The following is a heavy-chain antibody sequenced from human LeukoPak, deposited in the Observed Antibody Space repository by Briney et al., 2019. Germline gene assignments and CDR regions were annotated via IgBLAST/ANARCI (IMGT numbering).Heavy chain of an antibody. D-gene: IGHD2-2*02. CDR3: AKAGCSSARCYTNY. J-gene: IGHJ4*02. CDR1: GFAFSTYA. V-gene: IGHV3-30*18. CDR2: ISYNGSEI. Sequence: GGSLRLSCAASGFAFSTYAMHWVRQAPGKGLEWVAVISYNGSEIYCGDSVKGRFTISRDNSKNTLYLQMNRLRVEDTAVYHCAKAGCSSARCYTNYWGQGTSVTVSS.